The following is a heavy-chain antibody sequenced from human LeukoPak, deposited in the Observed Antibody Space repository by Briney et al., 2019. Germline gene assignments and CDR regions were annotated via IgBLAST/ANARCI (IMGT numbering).Heavy chain of an antibody. Sequence: QAGGSLRLSCAASGFTFSSYGMHWVRQAPGKGLEWVAFIRYDGSNEYYADSVKGRFTISRDNSKNTLYLQMNSLRAEDTAVHYCAKERDTAMVTIDYWGQGTLVTVSS. CDR2: IRYDGSNE. J-gene: IGHJ4*02. V-gene: IGHV3-30*02. CDR3: AKERDTAMVTIDY. CDR1: GFTFSSYG. D-gene: IGHD5-18*01.